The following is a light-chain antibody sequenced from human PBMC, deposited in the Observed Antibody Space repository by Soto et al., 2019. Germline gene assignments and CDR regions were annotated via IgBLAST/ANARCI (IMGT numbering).Light chain of an antibody. J-gene: IGLJ2*01. Sequence: QSALTQPPSASGSPGQSVTISCTGTSSDVGGYNYVSWYQQHPGKAPKLMISEVSKRPSGVPDRFSGSKSGNTASLTVSGLQAEDEAYYYCSSFAVNNNLVFGGGTKVTVL. CDR2: EVS. CDR1: SSDVGGYNY. V-gene: IGLV2-8*01. CDR3: SSFAVNNNLV.